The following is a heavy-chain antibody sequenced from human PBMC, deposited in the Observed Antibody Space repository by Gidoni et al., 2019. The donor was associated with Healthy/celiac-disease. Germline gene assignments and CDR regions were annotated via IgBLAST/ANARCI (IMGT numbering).Heavy chain of an antibody. V-gene: IGHV3-13*04. CDR2: IGTAGDT. D-gene: IGHD6-19*01. J-gene: IGHJ3*02. CDR3: ARAGSGWYRGAFDI. Sequence: EVQLVESGGGLVQPGGSLRLSCAASGFTFSSYDMHWVHQATGKGLEWVSAIGTAGDTYYPGSVKGRFTISRENAKNSLYLQMNRLRAGDTAVYYCARAGSGWYRGAFDIWGKGTMVTVSS. CDR1: GFTFSSYD.